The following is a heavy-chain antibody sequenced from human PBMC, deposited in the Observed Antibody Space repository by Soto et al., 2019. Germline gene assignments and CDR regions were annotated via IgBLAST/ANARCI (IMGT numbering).Heavy chain of an antibody. CDR1: GFTFSSYS. CDR2: ISSGTTTI. CDR3: ARDPITSTGPFF. Sequence: EVQLVESGGGLVQPGGSLRLSCAASGFTFSSYSMNWVRQTPGKGLEWVSYISSGTTTIYYADSVKGRFTISRDNAKNSLYPQMNSLRAEDTAVYYCARDPITSTGPFFWGQGTLVTVSS. V-gene: IGHV3-48*01. D-gene: IGHD1-1*01. J-gene: IGHJ4*02.